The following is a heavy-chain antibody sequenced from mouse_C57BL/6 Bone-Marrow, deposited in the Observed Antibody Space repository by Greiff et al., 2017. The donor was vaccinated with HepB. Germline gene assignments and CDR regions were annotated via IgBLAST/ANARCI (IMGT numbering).Heavy chain of an antibody. Sequence: QVQLQQPGAELVMPGASVKLSCKASGYTFTSYWMHWVKQRPGQGLEWIGEIDPSDSYTNYNQKFKDKSTLTVDKSSSTAYMQLSSLRSEDSVVNYYSTTVVSTDYAMDYWGQGTSVTVSS. CDR3: STTVVSTDYAMDY. D-gene: IGHD1-1*01. CDR2: IDPSDSYT. CDR1: GYTFTSYW. J-gene: IGHJ4*01. V-gene: IGHV1-69*01.